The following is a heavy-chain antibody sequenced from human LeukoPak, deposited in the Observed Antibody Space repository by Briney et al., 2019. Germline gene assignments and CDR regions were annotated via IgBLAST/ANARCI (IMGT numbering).Heavy chain of an antibody. V-gene: IGHV5-51*01. CDR2: IYPGDSDT. CDR1: GYDFTTYW. J-gene: IGHJ4*02. D-gene: IGHD6-13*01. CDR3: ARGTIAAALVMDY. Sequence: GESLKISCKGSGYDFTTYWIGWVRQLPGKRLEWMGIIYPGDSDTRCSPSFQGHVTISADKSISTAYLQWSSLKASDTAMYYCARGTIAAALVMDYWGQGTLVTVSS.